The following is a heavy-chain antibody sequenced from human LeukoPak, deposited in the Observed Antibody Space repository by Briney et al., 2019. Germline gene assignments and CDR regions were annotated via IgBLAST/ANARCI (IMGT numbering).Heavy chain of an antibody. D-gene: IGHD3-9*01. J-gene: IGHJ5*02. CDR2: IRPYNGDT. Sequence: ASVKVSCRASRDTLITYGISWVRQAPGQGLEWMGWIRPYNGDTKYSQRFQGRVTLTTETSTSTAYMELRSLRSDDTAVYYCARARVGGASDTLSGRPRSWFDPWGQGTLVTVSS. V-gene: IGHV1-18*01. CDR3: ARARVGGASDTLSGRPRSWFDP. CDR1: RDTLITYG.